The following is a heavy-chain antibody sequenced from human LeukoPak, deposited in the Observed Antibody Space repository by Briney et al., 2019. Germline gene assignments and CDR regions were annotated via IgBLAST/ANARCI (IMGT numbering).Heavy chain of an antibody. D-gene: IGHD1-1*01. V-gene: IGHV1-24*01. Sequence: GASVNVSCKVSGYTLTELSMHWVRQAPGKGLEWMGGFDPEDGETIYAQKFQGRVTMTEDTSTDTAYMELSSLRSEDTAVYYCATGSKTTGPAEYWGQGTLVTVSS. CDR1: GYTLTELS. CDR2: FDPEDGET. J-gene: IGHJ4*02. CDR3: ATGSKTTGPAEY.